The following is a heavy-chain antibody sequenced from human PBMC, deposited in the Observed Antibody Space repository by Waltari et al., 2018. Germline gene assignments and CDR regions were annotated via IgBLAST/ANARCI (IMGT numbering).Heavy chain of an antibody. J-gene: IGHJ5*02. CDR2: INAGNGNT. CDR1: RYTFTSYA. Sequence: QVQLVQSGAEVKKPGASVKVSCQASRYTFTSYALHWVRQAPGQRLEWMGWINAGNGNTKDSQKFQGRVTITRDRSASTADMELSSLRAEDTAVYYCARDKDWFDPWGQGTLVTVSS. V-gene: IGHV1-3*01. CDR3: ARDKDWFDP.